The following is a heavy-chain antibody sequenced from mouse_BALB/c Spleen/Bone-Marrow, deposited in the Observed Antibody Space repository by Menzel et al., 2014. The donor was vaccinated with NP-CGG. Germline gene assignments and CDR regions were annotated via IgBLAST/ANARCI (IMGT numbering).Heavy chain of an antibody. CDR1: GYTFTEYI. V-gene: IGHV1-62-2*01. D-gene: IGHD2-12*01. Sequence: QVQLKESGAELLKPGASVKLSCKASGYTFTEYIIHWIKQRSGQGLEWIGWFFPGSGSIKYNEKFKDKATLTADKSSSTVYMELSRLTSEDSAVYFCARHEDLDIRRRLGAMDYWGQGTSVTVSS. CDR3: ARHEDLDIRRRLGAMDY. J-gene: IGHJ4*01. CDR2: FFPGSGSI.